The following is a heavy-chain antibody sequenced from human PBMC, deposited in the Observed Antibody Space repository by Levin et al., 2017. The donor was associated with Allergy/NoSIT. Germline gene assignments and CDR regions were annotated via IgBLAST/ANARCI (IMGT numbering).Heavy chain of an antibody. D-gene: IGHD4-17*01. CDR1: GFTFTSSA. CDR3: AAARMTTRGMRAFDI. CDR2: IVVGSGNT. J-gene: IGHJ3*02. V-gene: IGHV1-58*02. Sequence: SVKVSCKASGFTFTSSAMQWVRQARGQRLEWIGWIVVGSGNTNYAQKFQERVTITRDMSTSTAYMELSSLRSEDTAVYYCAAARMTTRGMRAFDIWGQGTMVTVSS.